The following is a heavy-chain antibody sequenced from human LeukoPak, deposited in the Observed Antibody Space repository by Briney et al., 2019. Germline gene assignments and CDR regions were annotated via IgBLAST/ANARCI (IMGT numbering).Heavy chain of an antibody. J-gene: IGHJ6*02. D-gene: IGHD6-13*01. CDR2: IIPIFGTA. Sequence: GASVKVSCKASGGTFSSNAISWVRQAPGQGLEWMGGIIPIFGTANYAQKFQGRVTITADESTSTAYMELSSLRSEDTAVYYCARDLRIAAAGRNYYYGMDVWGQGTTVTVSS. CDR1: GGTFSSNA. CDR3: ARDLRIAAAGRNYYYGMDV. V-gene: IGHV1-69*13.